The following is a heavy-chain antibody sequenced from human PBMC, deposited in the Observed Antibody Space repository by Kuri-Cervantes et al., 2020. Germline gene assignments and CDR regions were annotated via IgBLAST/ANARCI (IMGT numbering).Heavy chain of an antibody. V-gene: IGHV4-59*01. D-gene: IGHD2-8*01. Sequence: SETLSLTCTVSGGSIITYYWSWIRQPPGKGLEWIGYIYYSGSNPSLKSRVITSIDASNNQFSLKLSSVTAADTAVYYCARDRGLSWFDPWGQGTLVTVSS. J-gene: IGHJ5*02. CDR3: ARDRGLSWFDP. CDR1: GGSIITYY. CDR2: IYYSG.